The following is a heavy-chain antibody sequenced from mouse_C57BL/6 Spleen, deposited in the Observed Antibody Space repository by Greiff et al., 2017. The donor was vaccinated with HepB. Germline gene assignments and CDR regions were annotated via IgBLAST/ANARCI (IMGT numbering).Heavy chain of an antibody. V-gene: IGHV5-6*01. J-gene: IGHJ4*01. CDR3: ARHCITTVASYAMDY. D-gene: IGHD1-1*01. CDR2: ISSGGSYT. Sequence: EVKLVESGGDLVKPGGSLKLSCAASGFTFSSYGMSWVRQTPDKRLEWVATISSGGSYTYYPDSVKGRFTISRDNAKNTLYLQMSSLKSEDTAMYYCARHCITTVASYAMDYWGQGTSVTVSS. CDR1: GFTFSSYG.